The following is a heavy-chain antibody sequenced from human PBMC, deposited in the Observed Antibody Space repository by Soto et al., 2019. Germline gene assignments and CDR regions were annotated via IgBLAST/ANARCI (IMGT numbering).Heavy chain of an antibody. CDR1: GFTLSSYA. Sequence: PGGSLRLSCAASGFTLSSYAMHWVRQAPGKGLEWVAVISYDGSNKYYADSVKGRFTISRDNSKNTLYLQMNSLRAEDTAVYYCAKSPYGLHAPIDYWGQGTLVTVSS. V-gene: IGHV3-30-3*02. CDR2: ISYDGSNK. D-gene: IGHD4-17*01. CDR3: AKSPYGLHAPIDY. J-gene: IGHJ4*02.